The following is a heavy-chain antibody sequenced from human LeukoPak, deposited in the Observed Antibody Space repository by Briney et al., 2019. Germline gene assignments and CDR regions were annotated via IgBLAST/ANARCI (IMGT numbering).Heavy chain of an antibody. CDR1: GYTFSSYG. CDR2: ISAYNGNT. V-gene: IGHV1-18*01. D-gene: IGHD3-10*01. CDR3: GRDSPDGSGTYYNYISDQ. Sequence: GASVKVSCKASGYTFSSYGISWVRQAPGQGLEWMGLISAYNGNTNYGQKLQGSVTITTDTSTTTAYMDLSSLSSDDTAIYYCGRDSPDGSGTYYNYISDQWGRETLDRVS. J-gene: IGHJ4*02.